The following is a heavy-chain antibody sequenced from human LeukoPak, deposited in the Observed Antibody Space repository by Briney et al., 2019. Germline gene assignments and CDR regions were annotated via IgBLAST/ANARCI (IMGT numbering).Heavy chain of an antibody. D-gene: IGHD3/OR15-3a*01. CDR3: ARQTGSGLFTLP. CDR1: GVSISSSNSY. CDR2: IYYTGNT. J-gene: IGHJ4*02. Sequence: SETLSLTCTVSGVSISSSNSYWGWIRQPPGKILEWIGSIYYTGNTYYNASLKSRVIISIDTSKNQFSLRLTSVTATDTAMYYCARQTGSGLFTLPGGQGTLVTVSS. V-gene: IGHV4-39*01.